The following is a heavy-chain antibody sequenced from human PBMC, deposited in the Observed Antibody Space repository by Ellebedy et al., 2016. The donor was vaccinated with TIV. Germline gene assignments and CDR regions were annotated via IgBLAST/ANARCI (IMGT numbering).Heavy chain of an antibody. CDR1: GFTFSDAW. CDR2: IKSKTDGGTT. CDR3: TTILISTAGTDY. Sequence: GESLKISCAASGFTFSDAWMSWVRQAPGKGLEWVGRIKSKTDGGTTDYAAPVKGRFTISRDDSQNTMYLQMNSLKTEDTGVYYCTTILISTAGTDYWGQGTLVTVSS. V-gene: IGHV3-15*01. D-gene: IGHD6-13*01. J-gene: IGHJ4*02.